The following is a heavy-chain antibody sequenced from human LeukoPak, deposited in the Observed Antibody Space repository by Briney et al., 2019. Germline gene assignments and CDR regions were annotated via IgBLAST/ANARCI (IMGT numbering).Heavy chain of an antibody. Sequence: SETLSLTCAVYGGSFSGYYWTWIRQTPGKGLEWIGEINPSVSTNYNPSLKSRVTISVDTSKNQFSLKLSSVTAADTAVYYCARGRVTTKRLDYWGQGTLVTVSS. CDR3: ARGRVTTKRLDY. CDR1: GGSFSGYY. CDR2: INPSVST. D-gene: IGHD4-17*01. J-gene: IGHJ4*02. V-gene: IGHV4-34*01.